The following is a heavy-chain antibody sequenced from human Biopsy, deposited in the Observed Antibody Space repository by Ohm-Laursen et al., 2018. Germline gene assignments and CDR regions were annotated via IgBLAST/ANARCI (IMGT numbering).Heavy chain of an antibody. CDR3: ARGSNDFGGLYFPR. D-gene: IGHD4-23*01. CDR1: GVSINGGRYY. Sequence: SDTLSLTCAVSGVSINGGRYYWNWIRHHPGKGLEWIGNIFYSANTYYNPSLKSRVTISVDTSKNQFSLKLSSVTAADTAVYYCARGSNDFGGLYFPRWGQGTLLTVSS. CDR2: IFYSANT. J-gene: IGHJ4*02. V-gene: IGHV4-31*11.